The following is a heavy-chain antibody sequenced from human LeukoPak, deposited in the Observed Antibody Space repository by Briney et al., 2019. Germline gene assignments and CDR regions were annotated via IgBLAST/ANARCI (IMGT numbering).Heavy chain of an antibody. Sequence: GGSLRLSCAASGFTFSSYGMHWVRQAPGKGLEWVAVISYDGSNKYYADSVKGRFTISRDNSKNTLYLQMNSLRAEDTAVYYCAKEGSRTTVTTAHKSEHYYYYYGMDVWGQGTTVTVSS. V-gene: IGHV3-30*18. D-gene: IGHD4-17*01. CDR1: GFTFSSYG. CDR3: AKEGSRTTVTTAHKSEHYYYYYGMDV. J-gene: IGHJ6*02. CDR2: ISYDGSNK.